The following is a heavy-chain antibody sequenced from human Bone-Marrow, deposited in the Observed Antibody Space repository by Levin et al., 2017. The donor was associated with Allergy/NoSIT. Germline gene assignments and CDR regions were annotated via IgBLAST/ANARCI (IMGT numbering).Heavy chain of an antibody. J-gene: IGHJ4*02. V-gene: IGHV3-30*03. CDR2: ISYDGSKR. CDR1: GFIFSNFG. Sequence: QPGGSLRLSCEVSGFIFSNFGMHWVRQAPGKGLEWVAVISYDGSKRNYADSVRGRFTISRDNAKNTVFLEMDSLRAEDTAMYYCARDSRYFDWLVNRVGMDLGYYLYFWGQGTLVTVSS. CDR3: ARDSRYFDWLVNRVGMDLGYYLYF. D-gene: IGHD3-9*01.